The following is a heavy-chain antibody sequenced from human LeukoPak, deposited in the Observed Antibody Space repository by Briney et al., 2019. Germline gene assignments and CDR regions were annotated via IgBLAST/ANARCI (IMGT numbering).Heavy chain of an antibody. CDR3: AREEVSTYYGADWFDP. Sequence: GSVKVSCKASGYTFTSYAMHWVRQAPGQRLEWMGWINAGNGNTKYSQKFQGRVTITRDTSASTAYMELSSLRSEDTAVYYCAREEVSTYYGADWFDPWGQGTLVTVSS. D-gene: IGHD4-17*01. V-gene: IGHV1-3*01. J-gene: IGHJ5*02. CDR2: INAGNGNT. CDR1: GYTFTSYA.